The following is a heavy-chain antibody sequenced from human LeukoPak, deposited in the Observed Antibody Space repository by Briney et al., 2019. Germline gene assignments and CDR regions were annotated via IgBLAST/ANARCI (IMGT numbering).Heavy chain of an antibody. D-gene: IGHD2-15*01. CDR3: ARYCSGGSCWSDDAFDI. Sequence: GGSLRLSCAASGFTFSSTWMSWVRQAPGKGLEWVANIKHDGSETNYVDSVKGRFTISRDNAKNTLYLQMNSLRAEDTAVYYCARYCSGGSCWSDDAFDIWGQGTMVTVSS. CDR1: GFTFSSTW. CDR2: IKHDGSET. V-gene: IGHV3-7*02. J-gene: IGHJ3*02.